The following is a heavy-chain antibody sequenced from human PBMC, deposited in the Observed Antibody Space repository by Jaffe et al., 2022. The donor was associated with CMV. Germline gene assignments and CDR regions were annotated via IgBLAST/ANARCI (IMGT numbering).Heavy chain of an antibody. CDR1: GFTFDDYA. CDR3: AKDTSDAGTTSAFDI. D-gene: IGHD1-7*01. Sequence: EVQLVESGGGLVQPGRSLRLSCAASGFTFDDYAMHWVRQAPGKGLEWVSGISWNSGSIGYADSVKGRFTISRDNAKNSLYLQMNSLRAEDTALYYCAKDTSDAGTTSAFDIWGQGTMVTVSS. CDR2: ISWNSGSI. J-gene: IGHJ3*02. V-gene: IGHV3-9*01.